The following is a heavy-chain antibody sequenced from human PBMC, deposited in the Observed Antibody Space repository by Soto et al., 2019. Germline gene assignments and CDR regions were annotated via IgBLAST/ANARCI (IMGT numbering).Heavy chain of an antibody. J-gene: IGHJ6*02. CDR2: ISYDGSNK. V-gene: IGHV3-30*18. CDR3: AKVVSIAAWGYYYGMDV. Sequence: QVQLVESGGGVVQPGRSLRLSCAASGFTFSSYGMHWVRQAPGKGLEWVAVISYDGSNKYYADSVKGRFTISRDNSKNTLYLQMNSLRAEDTAVYYCAKVVSIAAWGYYYGMDVWGQGTTVTDSS. CDR1: GFTFSSYG. D-gene: IGHD6-6*01.